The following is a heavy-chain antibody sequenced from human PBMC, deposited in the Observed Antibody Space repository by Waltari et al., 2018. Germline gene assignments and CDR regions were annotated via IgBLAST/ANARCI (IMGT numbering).Heavy chain of an antibody. V-gene: IGHV3-48*01. Sequence: EVQLVESGGGLVQPGGSLSLSCAASGFTFSSYSMKWVRQAPGQGLEWVSYISSSSSTIYYADSVKGRFTISRDNAKNSLYLQMNSLRAEDTAVYYCARDQDYYDSSGSPGGAFDIWGQGTMVTVSS. CDR3: ARDQDYYDSSGSPGGAFDI. CDR2: ISSSSSTI. J-gene: IGHJ3*02. D-gene: IGHD3-22*01. CDR1: GFTFSSYS.